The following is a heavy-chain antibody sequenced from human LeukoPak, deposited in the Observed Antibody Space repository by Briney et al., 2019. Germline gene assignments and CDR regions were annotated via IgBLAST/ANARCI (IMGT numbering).Heavy chain of an antibody. J-gene: IGHJ3*01. V-gene: IGHV7-4-1*02. Sequence: ASVKVSCKTSGYTFTNYAMNWVRQPPGQGLEWMGWINTNTGNPTYAQDFTGRLVISLDTSVSTAYLQISSLKAEDTAVYYCARLYWYYYDNGPGGSDAFDFWGQGTMVTVSS. CDR1: GYTFTNYA. D-gene: IGHD3-22*01. CDR2: INTNTGNP. CDR3: ARLYWYYYDNGPGGSDAFDF.